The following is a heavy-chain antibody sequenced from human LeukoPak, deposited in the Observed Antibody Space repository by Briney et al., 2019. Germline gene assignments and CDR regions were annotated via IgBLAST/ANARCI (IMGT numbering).Heavy chain of an antibody. CDR2: IYYSGST. V-gene: IGHV4-59*08. J-gene: IGHJ6*02. CDR3: ARRGNRGSGSYYNLDYYYGMDV. D-gene: IGHD3-10*01. Sequence: PSETLSLTCTVSGGSISSYYWSWIRQPPGKGLEWIGYIYYSGSTNYNPSLKSRVTISVDTSKNQFSLKLSSVTAADTAVYYCARRGNRGSGSYYNLDYYYGMDVWGQGTTVTVSS. CDR1: GGSISSYY.